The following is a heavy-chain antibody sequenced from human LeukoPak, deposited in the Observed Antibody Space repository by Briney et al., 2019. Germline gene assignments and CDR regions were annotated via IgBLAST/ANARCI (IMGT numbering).Heavy chain of an antibody. D-gene: IGHD5-24*01. CDR1: GDSISRSSDY. CDR3: AREDAEQMDNSFDI. V-gene: IGHV4-39*07. J-gene: IGHJ3*02. CDR2: VYYIGST. Sequence: SETLSLTCTVSGDSISRSSDYWGWIRQPPGKGPEWIGSVYYIGSTFYNPSLKSRLTISIDTSKNQFSLKLRSVTAADTAVYYCAREDAEQMDNSFDIWGQGTMVTVSS.